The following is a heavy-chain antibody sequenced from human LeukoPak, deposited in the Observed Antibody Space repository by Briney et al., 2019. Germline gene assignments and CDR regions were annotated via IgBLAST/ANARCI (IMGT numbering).Heavy chain of an antibody. CDR3: ARDIVSYYIDY. J-gene: IGHJ4*02. D-gene: IGHD2-2*02. CDR1: GFTFSRHG. Sequence: LTGGSLRLSCAASGFTFSRHGMHWVRQAPGKGLEWVAVIWYDGSNKYYADAVKGRFTISRDNSKSMLYLQMNSLRAEDTAVYYCARDIVSYYIDYWGQGTLVTVSS. CDR2: IWYDGSNK. V-gene: IGHV3-33*01.